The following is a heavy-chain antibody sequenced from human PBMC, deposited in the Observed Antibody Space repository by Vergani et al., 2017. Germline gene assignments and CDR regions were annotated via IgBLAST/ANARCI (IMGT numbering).Heavy chain of an antibody. CDR1: GGPISNYY. J-gene: IGHJ4*02. V-gene: IGHV4-59*12. CDR3: ARFRGPDIVGTAFDF. D-gene: IGHD5-12*01. CDR2: VHVSGSI. Sequence: QMQLQESGPGLVKSSETMSLSCLVSGGPISNYYWNWIRQSPGKGLEWIAYVHVSGSINYSPSLKNRVTVSVDTSKTQFSLRLNSVTAADTAVYYCARFRGPDIVGTAFDFWAQGTLVTVSS.